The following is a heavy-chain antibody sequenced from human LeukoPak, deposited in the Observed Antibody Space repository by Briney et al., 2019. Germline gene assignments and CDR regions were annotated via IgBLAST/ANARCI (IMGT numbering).Heavy chain of an antibody. V-gene: IGHV3-30*01. CDR2: ISYDGSNK. J-gene: IGHJ4*02. Sequence: PGGSLRLSCAASGFTFSSYAMHWARQAPGKGLEWVAVISYDGSNKYYADSVKGRFTISRDNSKNTLYLQMNSLRAEDTAVYYCARDGTGAAGTTGGYFDYWGQGTLVTVSS. D-gene: IGHD4-17*01. CDR3: ARDGTGAAGTTGGYFDY. CDR1: GFTFSSYA.